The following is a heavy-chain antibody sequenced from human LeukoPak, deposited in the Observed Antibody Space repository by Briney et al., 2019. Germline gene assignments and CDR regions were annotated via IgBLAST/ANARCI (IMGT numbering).Heavy chain of an antibody. CDR2: ISTDSLTI. Sequence: GGSLRLSCAASGFTFSNYAMSWVRQAPGKGLEWISSISTDSLTIKYADFVSGQFTISRDNAEHLLFLQMNSLRAEDTAVYYCARKAQTGSHFGPFDIWGQGTLVTVSS. D-gene: IGHD1-26*01. CDR3: ARKAQTGSHFGPFDI. J-gene: IGHJ3*02. V-gene: IGHV3-48*04. CDR1: GFTFSNYA.